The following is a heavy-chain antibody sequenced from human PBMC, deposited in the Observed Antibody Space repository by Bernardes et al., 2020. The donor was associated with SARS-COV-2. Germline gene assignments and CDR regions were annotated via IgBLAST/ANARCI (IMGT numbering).Heavy chain of an antibody. D-gene: IGHD3-16*01. CDR1: GFTFSDYY. J-gene: IGHJ5*02. CDR3: ARGRKRGYNWFDP. V-gene: IGHV3-11*01. CDR2: ISSSGSTI. Sequence: GGSLRLSCAASGFTFSDYYISWIRQAPGKGLEWVSYISSSGSTIYYADSVKGRFTISRDNAKNSLYLQMNSLRAEDTAVYYCARGRKRGYNWFDPWGQGTLVTVSS.